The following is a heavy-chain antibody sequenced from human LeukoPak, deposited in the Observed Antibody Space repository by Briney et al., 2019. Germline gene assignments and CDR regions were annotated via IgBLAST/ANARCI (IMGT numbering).Heavy chain of an antibody. D-gene: IGHD6-13*01. CDR2: INYSGST. Sequence: SETLSLTCTVSGDSISSSSHYWSWIRQPPGKGLEWIGCINYSGSTKYNPSLKSRVTISVDTSKNQVSLKLSSVTAADTAVYYCGRREQQLGWFDPWGQGTLVTVSS. CDR3: GRREQQLGWFDP. J-gene: IGHJ5*02. CDR1: GDSISSSSHY. V-gene: IGHV4-61*05.